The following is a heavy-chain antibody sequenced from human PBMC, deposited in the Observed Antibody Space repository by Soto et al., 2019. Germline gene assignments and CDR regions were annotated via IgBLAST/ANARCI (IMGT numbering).Heavy chain of an antibody. D-gene: IGHD6-19*01. Sequence: PSEALCLTWTVSGGFISGFYWSWFRQPPGKGLEWIASVYNTGSTSYSPSLKSRVTISLDTSKTQFSLKLSSVTAADSAVYFCARQSSDSRECFEAWGQGSL. V-gene: IGHV4-59*08. J-gene: IGHJ5*02. CDR1: GGFISGFY. CDR3: ARQSSDSRECFEA. CDR2: VYNTGST.